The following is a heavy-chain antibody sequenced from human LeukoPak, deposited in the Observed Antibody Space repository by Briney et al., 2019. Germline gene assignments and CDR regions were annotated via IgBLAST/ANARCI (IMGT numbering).Heavy chain of an antibody. CDR1: GFTFSSYA. J-gene: IGHJ4*02. CDR3: AKQGCTSPSCYSNQ. V-gene: IGHV3-23*01. Sequence: PGGSLRLSCAASGFTFSSYAMDWVRQAPGKGLEWVSVISGSDHSTYYADSVRGRFTISRDNSKNTLYLQMNSLRVEDTAVYYCAKQGCTSPSCYSNQWGQGTPVTVSS. CDR2: ISGSDHST. D-gene: IGHD2-2*01.